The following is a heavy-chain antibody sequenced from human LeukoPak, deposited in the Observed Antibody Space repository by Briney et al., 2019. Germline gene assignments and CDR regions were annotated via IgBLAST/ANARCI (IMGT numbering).Heavy chain of an antibody. V-gene: IGHV4-39*01. CDR3: ARHTTSKFVHSSGGSCSVCDY. Sequence: KPSETLSLTCTVSGGSISSSSYYWGWIRQPPGKGLEWIGSIYYSGSTYYNPSLKSRVTISVDTSKNQFSLKLSSVTAADTAVYYCARHTTSKFVHSSGGSCSVCDYWGQRTLVTVSS. J-gene: IGHJ4*02. CDR2: IYYSGST. D-gene: IGHD2-15*01. CDR1: GGSISSSSYY.